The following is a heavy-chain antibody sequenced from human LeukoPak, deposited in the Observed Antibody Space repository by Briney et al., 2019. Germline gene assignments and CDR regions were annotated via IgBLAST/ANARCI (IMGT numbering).Heavy chain of an antibody. CDR3: AELGITMIGGV. D-gene: IGHD3-10*02. CDR2: INHSGST. CDR1: GGSFSGYY. J-gene: IGHJ6*04. Sequence: SETLSLTCAVYGGSFSGYYWSWIRQPPGKGLEWIGEINHSGSTNYNPSLKSRVTISVNTSKNQFSLKLSSVTAADTAVYYCAELGITMIGGVWGKGTTVTISS. V-gene: IGHV4-34*01.